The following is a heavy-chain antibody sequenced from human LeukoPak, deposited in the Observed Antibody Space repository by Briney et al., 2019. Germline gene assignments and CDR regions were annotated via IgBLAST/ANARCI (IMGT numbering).Heavy chain of an antibody. CDR2: IKQDGSEK. CDR1: GFTFSSYW. CDR3: ARVIGGYSYGELDY. J-gene: IGHJ4*02. D-gene: IGHD5-18*01. Sequence: GGSLRLSCAASGFTFSSYWMSWVRQAPGKGLEWVANIKQDGSEKYYVDSVKGRFAISRDNAKNSLYLQMNSLRAEDTAVYYCARVIGGYSYGELDYWGQGTLVTVSS. V-gene: IGHV3-7*01.